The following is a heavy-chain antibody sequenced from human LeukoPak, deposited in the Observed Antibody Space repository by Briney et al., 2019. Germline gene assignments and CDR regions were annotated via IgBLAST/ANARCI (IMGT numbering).Heavy chain of an antibody. CDR3: ARGRPYCSSTSCYEIDY. V-gene: IGHV3-21*01. D-gene: IGHD2-2*01. CDR2: ISSSSSYI. Sequence: PGGSLRLSCVASGFTFSGYALNWVRQAPGKGLEWVSSISSSSSYIYYADSVKGRFTISRDNAKNSLYLQMNSLRAEDTAVYYCARGRPYCSSTSCYEIDYWGQGTLVTVSS. CDR1: GFTFSGYA. J-gene: IGHJ4*02.